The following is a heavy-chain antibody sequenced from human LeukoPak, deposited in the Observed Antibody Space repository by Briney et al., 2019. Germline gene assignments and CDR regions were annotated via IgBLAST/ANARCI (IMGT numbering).Heavy chain of an antibody. V-gene: IGHV3-30*02. J-gene: IGHJ4*02. CDR3: ARAEDGDYVGYFDY. D-gene: IGHD4-17*01. CDR2: IRYDGSNK. CDR1: GFTFSSYG. Sequence: PGGSLRLSCAASGFTFSSYGMHWVRQAPGKGLEWVAFIRYDGSNKYYADSVKGRFTISRDNSKNTLYLQMNSLRAEDTAVYYCARAEDGDYVGYFDYWGQGTLVTVSS.